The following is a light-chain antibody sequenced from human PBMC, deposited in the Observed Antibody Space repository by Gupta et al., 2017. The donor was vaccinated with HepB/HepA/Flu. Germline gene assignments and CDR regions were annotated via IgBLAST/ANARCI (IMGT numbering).Light chain of an antibody. Sequence: QSVLTHPPSASGTPGQRVTISCSGSSSNIGSNTVNWYQQLPGTAPKLLIYSNNQRPSGVPDRFSGSKSGTSASLAISGLQSEDEADYYCAAWDDSLNGQVVFGGGTKLTVL. J-gene: IGLJ2*01. V-gene: IGLV1-44*01. CDR2: SNN. CDR1: SSNIGSNT. CDR3: AAWDDSLNGQVV.